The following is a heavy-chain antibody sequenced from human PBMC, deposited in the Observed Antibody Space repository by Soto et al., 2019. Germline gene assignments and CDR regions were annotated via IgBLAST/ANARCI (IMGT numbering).Heavy chain of an antibody. CDR2: IIPIFGTA. CDR3: AAPYGSGSYYNGFDY. D-gene: IGHD3-10*01. CDR1: GGTFSSYA. Sequence: QVQLVQSGAEVKKPGASVKVSCKASGGTFSSYAISWVRQAPGQGLEWMGGIIPIFGTANYAQKFQGRVTTTADESTTTPQMELSSLSSEETAVYYCAAPYGSGSYYNGFDYWRQGTLLTVSS. J-gene: IGHJ4*02. V-gene: IGHV1-69*12.